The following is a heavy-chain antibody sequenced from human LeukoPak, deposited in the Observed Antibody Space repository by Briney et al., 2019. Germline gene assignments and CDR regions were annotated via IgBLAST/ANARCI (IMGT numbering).Heavy chain of an antibody. CDR3: ARHSAHSSTNDAFDM. CDR1: DGSINGYY. CDR2: MYSGGTT. Sequence: SETLSLTCTVSDGSINGYYWSWIRQPPGKGLEWIGYMYSGGTTNYNPSLKSRVTISEDTSKNQFSLKLTSVTAADTAVYYCARHSAHSSTNDAFDMWGQGTLVIVSS. D-gene: IGHD6-13*01. V-gene: IGHV4-59*08. J-gene: IGHJ3*02.